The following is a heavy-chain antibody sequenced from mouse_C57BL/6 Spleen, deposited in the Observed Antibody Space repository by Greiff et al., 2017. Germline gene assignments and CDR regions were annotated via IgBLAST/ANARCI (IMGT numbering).Heavy chain of an antibody. D-gene: IGHD2-5*01. CDR3: GRDYSNYWFAY. V-gene: IGHV1-52*01. J-gene: IGHJ3*01. CDR1: GYTFTSYW. CDR2: IDPSASEP. Sequence: QVQLQQPGAELVRPGSSVKLSCKASGYTFTSYWMHWVKQRPIPGLEWIGNIDPSASEPHYNQKFKDKATLTVDTSSSTAYMQLSSLTSEDSAVYYCGRDYSNYWFAYWGQGTLVTVSA.